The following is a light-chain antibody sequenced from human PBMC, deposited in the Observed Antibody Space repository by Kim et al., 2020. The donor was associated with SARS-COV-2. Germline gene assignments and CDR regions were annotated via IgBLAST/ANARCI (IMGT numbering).Light chain of an antibody. V-gene: IGLV3-1*01. CDR1: KLGDKY. CDR2: QDS. J-gene: IGLJ2*01. Sequence: VAPGQTARITCSGDKLGDKYACWYQQKPGQSPVLVIYQDSKRPSGIPERFSGSNSGNTATLTISGTQAMDEADYYCQAWDSSSVVFGGGTQLTVL. CDR3: QAWDSSSVV.